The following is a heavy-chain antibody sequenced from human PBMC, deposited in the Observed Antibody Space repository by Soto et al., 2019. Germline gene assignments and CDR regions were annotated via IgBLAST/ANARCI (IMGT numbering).Heavy chain of an antibody. D-gene: IGHD1-1*01. Sequence: EVHLVESGGGLVQPGGSLRLSCSASGFTFSNYSMNWVRQAPGKGLEWVSYINSRGTTIFYADSVKGRFTIPRDNAKNSLYLEMNNLRDDETAVYFCAIAVRVEFLFDYWGQGTLVTVSS. CDR1: GFTFSNYS. J-gene: IGHJ4*02. CDR3: AIAVRVEFLFDY. CDR2: INSRGTTI. V-gene: IGHV3-48*02.